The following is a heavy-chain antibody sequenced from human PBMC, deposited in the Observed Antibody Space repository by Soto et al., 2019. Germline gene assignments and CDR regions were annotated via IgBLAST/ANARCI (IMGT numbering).Heavy chain of an antibody. J-gene: IGHJ5*02. Sequence: QVQLQQWGAGLLKPSETLSLTCAVYGGSFSGYYWSWIRQPPGKGLEWIGEINHSGSTNYNPSLKSRVTISVDTSKNQFSLKLSSVTAADTAVYYCARVKLMTMVRGVKSSWFDPWGQGTLVTVSS. CDR1: GGSFSGYY. CDR3: ARVKLMTMVRGVKSSWFDP. CDR2: INHSGST. V-gene: IGHV4-34*01. D-gene: IGHD3-10*01.